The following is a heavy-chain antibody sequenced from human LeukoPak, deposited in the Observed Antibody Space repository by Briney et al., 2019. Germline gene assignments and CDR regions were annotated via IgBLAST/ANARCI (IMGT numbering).Heavy chain of an antibody. CDR2: ISSSGSTI. CDR3: ARDPRYCGGDCYPSWFDP. CDR1: GFTFSSYE. J-gene: IGHJ5*02. V-gene: IGHV3-48*03. D-gene: IGHD2-21*02. Sequence: GGSLRLSCAASGFTFSSYEMNWVRQAPGKGLEWVSYISSSGSTIYYADSVKGRFTISRDNAKNSLYLQMNSLRAEDTAVYYCARDPRYCGGDCYPSWFDPWGQGTLVTVSS.